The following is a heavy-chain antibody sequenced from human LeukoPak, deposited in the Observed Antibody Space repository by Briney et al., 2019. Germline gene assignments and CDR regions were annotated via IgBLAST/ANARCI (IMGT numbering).Heavy chain of an antibody. CDR1: GGSISSYY. J-gene: IGHJ3*02. CDR3: ARQFTSADAFDI. D-gene: IGHD5-24*01. Sequence: SETLSLTCTVSGGSISSYYWSWIRQPPGKGLEWIGYIYYGGSTNYNPSLKSRVTISVDTSKNQFSLKLSSVTAADTAVYYCARQFTSADAFDIWGQGTMVTVSS. CDR2: IYYGGST. V-gene: IGHV4-59*01.